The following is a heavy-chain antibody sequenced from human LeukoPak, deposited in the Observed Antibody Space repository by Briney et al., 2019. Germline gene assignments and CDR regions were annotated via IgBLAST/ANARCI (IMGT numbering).Heavy chain of an antibody. Sequence: GASVKVSCKASGYTFPSYGISWVRQAPGQGLEWMGWISAYNGNTNYAQKLQGRVTMTTDTSTSTAYMELRSLRSDDTAVYYCARTAAGIYYYYGMDVWGQGTTVTISS. CDR3: ARTAAGIYYYYGMDV. CDR1: GYTFPSYG. CDR2: ISAYNGNT. V-gene: IGHV1-18*01. D-gene: IGHD6-13*01. J-gene: IGHJ6*02.